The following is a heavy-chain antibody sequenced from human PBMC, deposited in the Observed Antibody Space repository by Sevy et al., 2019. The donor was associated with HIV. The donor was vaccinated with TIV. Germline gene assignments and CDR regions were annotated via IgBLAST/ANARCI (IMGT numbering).Heavy chain of an antibody. CDR2: IRGKEYGGTT. V-gene: IGHV3-49*03. CDR3: SRGGSGSYTVGFY. D-gene: IGHD3-10*01. Sequence: GGCLRLSCTGSGFTFGDYAMSWFRQAPGKGLEWVDFIRGKEYGGTTEYAASVKGRFTISRDDSKSTASLQMNSLKTEDTGVYYCSRGGSGSYTVGFYWGQGTLVTVSS. J-gene: IGHJ4*02. CDR1: GFTFGDYA.